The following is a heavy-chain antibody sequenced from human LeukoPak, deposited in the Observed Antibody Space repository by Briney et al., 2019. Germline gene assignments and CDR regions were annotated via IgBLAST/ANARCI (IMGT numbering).Heavy chain of an antibody. CDR3: ARSKDILTGYCFDY. J-gene: IGHJ4*02. CDR2: IYYSGST. D-gene: IGHD3-9*01. CDR1: GFTISSYY. Sequence: TSETLSLTCTVSGFTISSYYWSWIRQPPGKGLEWIGYIYYSGSTNYNPSLKSRVTISVDTSKNQFSLKLSSVTAADTAVYYCARSKDILTGYCFDYWGEGTLVTVSS. V-gene: IGHV4-59*01.